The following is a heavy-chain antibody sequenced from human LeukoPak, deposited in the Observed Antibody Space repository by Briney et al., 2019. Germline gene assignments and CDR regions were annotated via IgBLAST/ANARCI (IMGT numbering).Heavy chain of an antibody. CDR1: DSTFSSFS. CDR2: ISSRSAHI. CDR3: ARDRSTSRYYHGMDV. V-gene: IGHV3-21*01. Sequence: GGSLRLSCAASDSTFSSFSMRWVRQAPGKGLFWVAAISSRSAHIYYADSVKGRLTISRDNAKKSLYLEMNNLRADDTAVYYCARDRSTSRYYHGMDVWGPGATVIVSS. J-gene: IGHJ6*02. D-gene: IGHD2-2*01.